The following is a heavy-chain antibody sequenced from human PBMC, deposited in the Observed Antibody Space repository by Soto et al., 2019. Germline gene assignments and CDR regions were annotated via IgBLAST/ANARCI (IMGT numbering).Heavy chain of an antibody. D-gene: IGHD2-15*01. Sequence: GESLKISCRGSGFTFTNYWFAWVRQMPGKGLEWMGIIYPGDSETSYCPSFQGQVIISADKSINTAYLQWSSLKASDTALYYCGKHEGYCSXXTCSSVDYWGQGTLVTVSS. CDR3: GKHEGYCSXXTCSSVDY. V-gene: IGHV5-51*01. CDR1: GFTFTNYW. CDR2: IYPGDSET. J-gene: IGHJ4*02.